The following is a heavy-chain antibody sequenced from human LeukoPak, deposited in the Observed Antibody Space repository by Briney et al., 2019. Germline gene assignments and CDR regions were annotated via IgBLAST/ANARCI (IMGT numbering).Heavy chain of an antibody. D-gene: IGHD3-22*01. CDR1: GGSFSGYY. J-gene: IGHJ4*02. CDR2: INHSGST. Sequence: SSETLSLTCAVYGGSFSGYYWSWIRQPPGKGLEWIGEINHSGSTNYNPSLKSRVTISVDTSKNQFSLKLSSVTAADTAVYYCARRSPWYYYDSSGLFHSKIFDYWGQGTLVTVSS. CDR3: ARRSPWYYYDSSGLFHSKIFDY. V-gene: IGHV4-34*01.